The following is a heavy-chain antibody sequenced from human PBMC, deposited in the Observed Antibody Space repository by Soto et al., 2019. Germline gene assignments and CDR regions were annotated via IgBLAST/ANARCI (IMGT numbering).Heavy chain of an antibody. Sequence: EVQVVESGGGLVKPGGSLRLSCAASGFTFSNYNINWVRQAPGEGLEWVSSISGSSSYIYYADSVKGRFTISRDNVKNSVYLQMNSLRAEDTAVYYCARGGYDPLTGLDYWGQGTLVTVSS. CDR3: ARGGYDPLTGLDY. J-gene: IGHJ4*02. D-gene: IGHD3-9*01. CDR1: GFTFSNYN. CDR2: ISGSSSYI. V-gene: IGHV3-21*01.